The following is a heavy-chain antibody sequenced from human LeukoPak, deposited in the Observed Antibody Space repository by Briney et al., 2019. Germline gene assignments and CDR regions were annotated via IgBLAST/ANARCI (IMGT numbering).Heavy chain of an antibody. Sequence: SETLSLTCTVSGGSISSYYWNWIRQPAGKGLEWIGRIYSSGSTNYNPSLKSRVTMSVDTSKNQFSLRLSSVTAADTAVYYCARDFRGSAFDDYWGQGALVTVSS. CDR2: IYSSGST. V-gene: IGHV4-4*07. CDR1: GGSISSYY. J-gene: IGHJ4*02. CDR3: ARDFRGSAFDDY. D-gene: IGHD3-10*01.